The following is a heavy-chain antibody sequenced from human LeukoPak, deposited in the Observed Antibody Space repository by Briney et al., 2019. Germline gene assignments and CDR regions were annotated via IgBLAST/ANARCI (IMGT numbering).Heavy chain of an antibody. Sequence: PSDTLSLTCTVSGGSISSYYCSWIRQPPGKGLEWIGYIYYSGSTNYNPSLRSRVTISVDTSKNQFSLKLSSVTAADTAVYYCARGLLSSSWSYYFDYWGQGTLVTVSS. J-gene: IGHJ4*02. CDR3: ARGLLSSSWSYYFDY. D-gene: IGHD6-13*01. CDR2: IYYSGST. CDR1: GGSISSYY. V-gene: IGHV4-59*01.